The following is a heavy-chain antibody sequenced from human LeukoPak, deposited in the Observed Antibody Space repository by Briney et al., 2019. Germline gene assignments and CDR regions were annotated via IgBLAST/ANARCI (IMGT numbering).Heavy chain of an antibody. J-gene: IGHJ4*02. Sequence: SETLSLTCTVSGDSISNYYWSWIRQPPGKGLEWIGYIYYSGSTNYNPSLKSRVTISVDTSKNQFSLKLSSVTAADTAVYYCARGIAAAGITHDYWGQGTLVTVSS. CDR3: ARGIAAAGITHDY. CDR2: IYYSGST. D-gene: IGHD6-13*01. V-gene: IGHV4-59*08. CDR1: GDSISNYY.